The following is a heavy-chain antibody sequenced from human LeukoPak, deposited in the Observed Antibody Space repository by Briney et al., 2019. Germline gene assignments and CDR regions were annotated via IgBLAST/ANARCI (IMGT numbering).Heavy chain of an antibody. CDR1: GYTFTSYD. V-gene: IGHV1-8*01. D-gene: IGHD2-15*01. CDR2: ANPNSGHT. J-gene: IGHJ4*02. Sequence: ASEKVSCKASGYTFTSYDINWVRQATGQGLEWMGWANPNSGHTGYAQKFQGRVTMTRNTSISTAYMELSSLRSEDTAVYYCARGAPGSYCSGGSCPYFDYWGQGTLVSVSS. CDR3: ARGAPGSYCSGGSCPYFDY.